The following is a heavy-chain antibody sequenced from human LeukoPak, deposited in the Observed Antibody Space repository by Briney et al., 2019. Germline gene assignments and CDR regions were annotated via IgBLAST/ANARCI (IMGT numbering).Heavy chain of an antibody. V-gene: IGHV4-34*01. CDR1: GGSFSGYY. Sequence: SETLSLTCAVYGGSFSGYYWSWIRQPPGKGLEWIGEINHSGSTNYNPSLKSRVTMSVDTSKNQFSLKLSSVTAADTAVYYCARGTGGKLLWFGELTYFDYWGQGTLVTVSS. CDR3: ARGTGGKLLWFGELTYFDY. CDR2: INHSGST. J-gene: IGHJ4*02. D-gene: IGHD3-10*01.